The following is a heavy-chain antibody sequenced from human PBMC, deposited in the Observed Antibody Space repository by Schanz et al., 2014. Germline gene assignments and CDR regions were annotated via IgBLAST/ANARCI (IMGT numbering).Heavy chain of an antibody. J-gene: IGHJ4*02. D-gene: IGHD2-21*02. Sequence: LMESGGGVVRPGRSVRLSCAASGFTFDDHAMHWVRQVPGKGLEWVSGISWNSGNIAYADSVKGRFTISRDNAKNSLYLQMNSLRPEDTALYYCAKVQTHTLYGGNSCFDYWGQGTLVTVSS. CDR3: AKVQTHTLYGGNSCFDY. CDR2: ISWNSGNI. CDR1: GFTFDDHA. V-gene: IGHV3-9*01.